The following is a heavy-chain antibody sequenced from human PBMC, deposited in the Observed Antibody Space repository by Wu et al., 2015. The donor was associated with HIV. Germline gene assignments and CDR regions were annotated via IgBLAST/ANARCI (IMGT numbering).Heavy chain of an antibody. CDR3: ARGRIAAAGAFDY. V-gene: IGHV1-69*05. CDR2: IIPIFNTP. D-gene: IGHD6-13*01. CDR1: GGSFSNYS. Sequence: QVQLVQSGAEVKKPGSSVKVSCQASGGSFSNYSVTWVRQAPGQGLEWIGGIIPIFNTPNYAQKFQGRVTMTTDTSTSTAYMELRSLRSDDTAVYYCARGRIAAAGAFDYWGQGTLVTVSS. J-gene: IGHJ4*02.